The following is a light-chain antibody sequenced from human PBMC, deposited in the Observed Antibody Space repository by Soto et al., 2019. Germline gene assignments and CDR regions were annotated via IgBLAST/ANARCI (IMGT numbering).Light chain of an antibody. V-gene: IGKV1-39*01. Sequence: DIQMTQSPSSLSASVADRVTITCRASQSIRRSLNWYQQKPGKAPNLLMYAASSLQTGVPSRFTGSGSGTDFTLTISNLQPEDFAVYYCQQTYSSPRTFGQGTKVDIK. CDR2: AAS. CDR1: QSIRRS. CDR3: QQTYSSPRT. J-gene: IGKJ1*01.